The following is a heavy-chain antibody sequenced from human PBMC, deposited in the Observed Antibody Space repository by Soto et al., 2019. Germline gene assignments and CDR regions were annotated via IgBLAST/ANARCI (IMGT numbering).Heavy chain of an antibody. J-gene: IGHJ6*02. CDR1: GGSISSSSYY. D-gene: IGHD4-4*01. Sequence: QLQLQESGPGLVKPSETLSLTCTVSGGSISSSSYYWGWIRQPTGKGLEWIGRIYYSGSTYYNPSLKSRVTISLDTSKNQFCRKISSVTAADTAVYYCERHYSWATVTTRGYYYGMDVWGQGTTVTVSS. CDR2: IYYSGST. CDR3: ERHYSWATVTTRGYYYGMDV. V-gene: IGHV4-39*01.